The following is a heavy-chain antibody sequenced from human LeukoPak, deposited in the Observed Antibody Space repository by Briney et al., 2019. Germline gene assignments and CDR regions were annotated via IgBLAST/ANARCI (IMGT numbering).Heavy chain of an antibody. CDR2: IYPGDSDT. V-gene: IGHV5-51*01. CDR3: ARRGIAARHFDAFGI. J-gene: IGHJ3*02. D-gene: IGHD6-6*01. CDR1: GYSFTSYW. Sequence: GESLKISCKGSGYSFTSYWIVWVRQMPGKGLEGMGIIYPGDSDTRYRPSFQGQVTISADKSISTAYLQWSSLKASDTAMYYCARRGIAARHFDAFGIWGQGTMVTVSS.